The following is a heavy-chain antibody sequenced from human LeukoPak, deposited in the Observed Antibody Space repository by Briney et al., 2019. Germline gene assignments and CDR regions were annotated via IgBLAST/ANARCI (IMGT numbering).Heavy chain of an antibody. Sequence: GGSLRLSCAASGFTFSSFGMSWVRQAPGKGLEWVSAISGNGSNTYYADSVKGRFTISRDTSNNMLFLQMNSLRAGDTAIYYCAKGGSAGGPNWFDPWGQGTLVTVSS. V-gene: IGHV3-23*01. CDR3: AKGGSAGGPNWFDP. CDR2: ISGNGSNT. J-gene: IGHJ5*02. CDR1: GFTFSSFG. D-gene: IGHD2-15*01.